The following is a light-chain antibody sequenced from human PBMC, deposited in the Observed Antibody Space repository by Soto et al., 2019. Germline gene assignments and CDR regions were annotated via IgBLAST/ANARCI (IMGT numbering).Light chain of an antibody. J-gene: IGLJ2*01. CDR1: NIGSKS. CDR3: QVWDSSSDHVV. V-gene: IGLV3-21*04. Sequence: SYELTQPPSVSVAPGTTARITCGGTNIGSKSVHWYQQKPGQAPVLGIYYDSDRPSGIPERFSGSNSGHTATLTISRVEAGDEADYYCQVWDSSSDHVVFGGGTQLTVL. CDR2: YDS.